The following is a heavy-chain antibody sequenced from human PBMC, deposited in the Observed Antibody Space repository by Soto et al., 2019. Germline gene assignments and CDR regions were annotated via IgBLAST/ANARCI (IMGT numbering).Heavy chain of an antibody. CDR2: IYHSGST. V-gene: IGHV4-4*02. J-gene: IGHJ6*02. Sequence: SETLSLTCAVSGGSISSSNWWSWVRQPPGKGLEWIGEIYHSGSTNYNPSLKSRVTISVDKSKNQFSLKLSSVTAADTAVYYCARRSILGYYGMDVWGQGTTVTV. CDR1: GGSISSSNW. D-gene: IGHD6-6*01. CDR3: ARRSILGYYGMDV.